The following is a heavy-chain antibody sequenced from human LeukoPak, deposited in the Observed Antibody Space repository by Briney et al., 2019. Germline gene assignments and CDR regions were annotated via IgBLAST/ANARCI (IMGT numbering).Heavy chain of an antibody. CDR1: GYTFTSYD. D-gene: IGHD3-16*01. CDR2: MNPNSGNT. CDR3: AKNYASQNAFFDY. V-gene: IGHV1-8*01. J-gene: IGHJ4*02. Sequence: ASVKVSCKASGYTFTSYDINWVRQATGQGLEWMGWMNPNSGNTGYAQKFQGRVTMTRNTSISTAYMELSSLRVEDTAMYYCAKNYASQNAFFDYWGQGALVAVSS.